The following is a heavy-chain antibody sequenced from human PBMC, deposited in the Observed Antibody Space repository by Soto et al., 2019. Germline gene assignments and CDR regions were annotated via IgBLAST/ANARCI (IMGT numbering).Heavy chain of an antibody. J-gene: IGHJ5*02. CDR3: ARDRGIVVVPAAMGPFDP. D-gene: IGHD2-2*01. Sequence: GASVKVSCKASGYTFTSYYMHWVRQAPGQGLEWMGIINPSGGSTSYAQKFQGRVTMTRDTSTSTVYMELSSLRSEDTAVYYCARDRGIVVVPAAMGPFDPWGQGTLVTVSS. CDR1: GYTFTSYY. CDR2: INPSGGST. V-gene: IGHV1-46*01.